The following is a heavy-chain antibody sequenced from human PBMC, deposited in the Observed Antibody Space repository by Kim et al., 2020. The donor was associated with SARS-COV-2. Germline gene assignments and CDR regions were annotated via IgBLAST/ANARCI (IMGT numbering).Heavy chain of an antibody. CDR3: VGQRQQHQRGSFAY. D-gene: IGHD6-13*01. CDR2: IFYRGTT. CDR1: GDSISRYY. Sequence: SETLSLTCTVSGDSISRYYWSWIRQPPGKRPEWIGNIFYRGTTNYNSSLKSRVTISVDTSENQFSLKLTSITAADTAVYFCVGQRQQHQRGSFAYWGQG. V-gene: IGHV4-59*13. J-gene: IGHJ4*02.